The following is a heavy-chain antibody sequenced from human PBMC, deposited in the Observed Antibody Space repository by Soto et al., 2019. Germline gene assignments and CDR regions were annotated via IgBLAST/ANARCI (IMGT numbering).Heavy chain of an antibody. V-gene: IGHV4-39*02. CDR2: IDESGDS. Sequence: SETLSLTCTVSGGPSRSSSHYWGWIRQSPGTGLEWIGSIDESGDSYYNPSLKSRVTIFVDTSKNQFSLKLISVTGADSAIYYCARDGGYVDYWGQGTLVTVSS. J-gene: IGHJ4*02. CDR3: ARDGGYVDY. D-gene: IGHD3-16*01. CDR1: GGPSRSSSHY.